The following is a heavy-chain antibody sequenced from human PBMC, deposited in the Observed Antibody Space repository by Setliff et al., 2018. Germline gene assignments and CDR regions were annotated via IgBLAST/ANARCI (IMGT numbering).Heavy chain of an antibody. CDR1: GGSFSGYY. Sequence: SETLSLTCAVYGGSFSGYYWSWIRQPPGKRLEWIGEITHSGSTNYNPSLKSRVTISMDTSKNQFSLKVSSVTAADTAVYYCARGYGYSSGWYRVYFDYWGQGTLVTVSS. CDR3: ARGYGYSSGWYRVYFDY. D-gene: IGHD6-19*01. CDR2: ITHSGST. V-gene: IGHV4-34*01. J-gene: IGHJ4*02.